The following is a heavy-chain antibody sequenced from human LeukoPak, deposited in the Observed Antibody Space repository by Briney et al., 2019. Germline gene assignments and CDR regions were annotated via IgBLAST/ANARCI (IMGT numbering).Heavy chain of an antibody. Sequence: SETLSLTCTVSGYSISSGYYWSWIRQPPGKGLEWIAYIYYSGSTNQNPSLKSRVTISVDTSKNQFSLKLSSVTAADTAVYYCASGHGSGHYYYYYMDVWGKGTTVTISS. D-gene: IGHD3-10*01. V-gene: IGHV4-61*01. CDR2: IYYSGST. CDR3: ASGHGSGHYYYYYMDV. J-gene: IGHJ6*03. CDR1: GYSISSGYY.